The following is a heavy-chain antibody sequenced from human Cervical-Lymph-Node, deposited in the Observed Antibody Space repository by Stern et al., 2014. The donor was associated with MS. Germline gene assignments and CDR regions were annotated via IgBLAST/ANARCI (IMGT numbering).Heavy chain of an antibody. CDR2: ISPMCGTA. V-gene: IGHV1-69*01. D-gene: IGHD3-10*02. Sequence: VQLVESGAEVKKPGSSVTVSCKASGGSFSNYAMNWVRQAPGQGLEWIGAISPMCGTANYAQRFQGRVTITADESTTTVYLELRTLRSEDTAVYYCAREDRPMLPVFAYWGQGTLVTVSS. CDR1: GGSFSNYA. J-gene: IGHJ4*02. CDR3: AREDRPMLPVFAY.